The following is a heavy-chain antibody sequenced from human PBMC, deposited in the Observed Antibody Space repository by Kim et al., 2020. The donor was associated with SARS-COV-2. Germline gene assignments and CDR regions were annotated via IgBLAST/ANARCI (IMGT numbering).Heavy chain of an antibody. J-gene: IGHJ4*02. Sequence: GGSLRLSCAVSGFTFTSSAMTWVRQAPGKGLEWVSIIGGSGGSTNHADSVKGRFTISRDNSKNTLYLQMNSLRAEDTAVYYCARGAVGRIPIFGVVIPYFDYWGQGTLVTVSS. CDR3: ARGAVGRIPIFGVVIPYFDY. CDR1: GFTFTSSA. CDR2: IGGSGGST. V-gene: IGHV3-23*01. D-gene: IGHD3-3*01.